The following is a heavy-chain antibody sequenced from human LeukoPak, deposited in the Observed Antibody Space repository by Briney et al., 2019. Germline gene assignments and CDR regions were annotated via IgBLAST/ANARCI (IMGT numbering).Heavy chain of an antibody. Sequence: SETLSLTCAVSGGSISSGDYYWSWLRQPPGKGLEWIGYIYYSGSTYFNPSLKSRVTISVETSKNQFSLKLSSVTAADTAVYYCARVPVYSGTYFDYWGQGTLVTVSS. D-gene: IGHD1-26*01. J-gene: IGHJ4*02. CDR3: ARVPVYSGTYFDY. CDR2: IYYSGST. V-gene: IGHV4-30-4*01. CDR1: GGSISSGDYY.